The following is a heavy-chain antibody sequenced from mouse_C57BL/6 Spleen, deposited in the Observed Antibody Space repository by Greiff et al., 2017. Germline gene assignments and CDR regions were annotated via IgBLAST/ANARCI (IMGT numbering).Heavy chain of an antibody. D-gene: IGHD1-1*01. CDR2: INPSSGYT. J-gene: IGHJ2*01. V-gene: IGHV1-4*01. CDR3: ARDYYGRS. Sequence: VTVVESGAELARPGASVKMSCKASGYTFTSYTMHWVKQRPGQGLEWIGYINPSSGYTKYNQKFKDKATLTADKSSSTAYMQLSSLTSEDSAVYYCARDYYGRSWGQGTTLTVSS. CDR1: GYTFTSYT.